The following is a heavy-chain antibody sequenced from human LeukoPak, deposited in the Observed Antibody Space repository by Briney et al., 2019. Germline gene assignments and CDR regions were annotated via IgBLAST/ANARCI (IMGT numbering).Heavy chain of an antibody. V-gene: IGHV1-8*01. CDR1: GYTFTSYD. CDR3: ARATDDCYYMDV. Sequence: VASVKVSCKASGYTFTSYDINWVRQATGQGLEWMGWMNPNSGNTGYAQKFQGRVTMTRNTSISTAYMELSSLRSEDTAVYYCARATDDCYYMDVWGKGTTVTISS. J-gene: IGHJ6*03. CDR2: MNPNSGNT.